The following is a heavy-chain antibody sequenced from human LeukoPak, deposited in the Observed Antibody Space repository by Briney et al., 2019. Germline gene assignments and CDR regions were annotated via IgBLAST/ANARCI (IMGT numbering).Heavy chain of an antibody. CDR3: TTDEVLLWFGDPPFDY. J-gene: IGHJ4*02. CDR2: IKSKTDGGTT. D-gene: IGHD3-10*01. Sequence: GGSLRLSCAGSGFTFSNAWMSWVRQAPGKGLEWVGRIKSKTDGGTTDYAAPVKGRFTISRDDSKNTLYLQMNSLKTEDTAVYYCTTDEVLLWFGDPPFDYWGQGTLVTVSS. V-gene: IGHV3-15*01. CDR1: GFTFSNAW.